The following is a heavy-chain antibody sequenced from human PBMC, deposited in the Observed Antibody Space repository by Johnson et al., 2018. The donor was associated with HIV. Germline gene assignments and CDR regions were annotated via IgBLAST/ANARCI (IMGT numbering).Heavy chain of an antibody. CDR3: ARADRDSGTYHDAFDI. J-gene: IGHJ3*02. CDR1: GFTVSSNY. Sequence: VQLVESGGGLVQPGGSLILSCAASGFTVSSNYMSWVRQVPGKGLEWVSGLNWNGGSTGYADSVKGRFTISRDNAKNSLYLQMNSLTVEDTALYYCARADRDSGTYHDAFDIWGQGTMVTVSS. CDR2: LNWNGGST. D-gene: IGHD1-26*01. V-gene: IGHV3-20*04.